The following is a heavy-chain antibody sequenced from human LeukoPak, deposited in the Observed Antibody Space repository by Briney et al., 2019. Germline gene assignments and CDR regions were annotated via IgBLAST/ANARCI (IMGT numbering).Heavy chain of an antibody. CDR2: INHSGST. V-gene: IGHV4-34*09. J-gene: IGHJ4*02. CDR1: GGSFSGYY. Sequence: TLSLTCAVYGGSFSGYYWSWIRQPPGKGLEWIGEINHSGSTNYNPSLKSRVTISVDTSKNQFSLKLSSVTAADTAVYYCARVSGDFWSGYYQVDYWGQGTLVTVSS. CDR3: ARVSGDFWSGYYQVDY. D-gene: IGHD3-3*01.